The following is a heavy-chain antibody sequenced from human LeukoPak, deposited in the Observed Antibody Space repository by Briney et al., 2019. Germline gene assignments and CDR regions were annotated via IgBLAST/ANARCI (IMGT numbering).Heavy chain of an antibody. Sequence: GGSLRLSCAASGFTFSSYAMSWVRQAPGKGLEWVSAISGSGGSTYYADSVKGRFTISRDNSKNTLYLQMNSLRAEDTAVYYCAKVRSPYGSGSSDYFDYWGQGTLVTVSS. D-gene: IGHD3-10*01. CDR1: GFTFSSYA. J-gene: IGHJ4*02. CDR2: ISGSGGST. V-gene: IGHV3-23*01. CDR3: AKVRSPYGSGSSDYFDY.